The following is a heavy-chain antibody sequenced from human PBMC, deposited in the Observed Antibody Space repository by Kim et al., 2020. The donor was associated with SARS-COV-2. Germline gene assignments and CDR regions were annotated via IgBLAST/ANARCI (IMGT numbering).Heavy chain of an antibody. CDR2: ISGSGGST. CDR1: GFTFSSYA. J-gene: IGHJ4*02. V-gene: IGHV3-23*01. Sequence: GGSLRLSCAASGFTFSSYAMSWVRQAPGKGLEWVSAISGSGGSTYYADSVKGRFTISRDNSKNTLYLQMNSLRTEDTAVYYCAKTEWLLAIRGVIRGGLDYWGQGTLVTVSS. D-gene: IGHD3-10*01. CDR3: AKTEWLLAIRGVIRGGLDY.